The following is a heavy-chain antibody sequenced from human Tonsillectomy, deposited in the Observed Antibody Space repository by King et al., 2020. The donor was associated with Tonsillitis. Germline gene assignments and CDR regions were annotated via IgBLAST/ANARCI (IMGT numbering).Heavy chain of an antibody. CDR2: INPGGAGT. CDR1: GYTFTNYY. Sequence: VQLVESGAEVKKPGASVKVSCKASGYTFTNYYIHWVRQAPGQGLEWMGIINPGGAGTNYAQKFQGRVTMTRDTSTSTVYMELRSLRSEDTAIYYCARDLLWFGEILHDTAIALDYWGQGTLVTVSS. CDR3: ARDLLWFGEILHDTAIALDY. V-gene: IGHV1-46*03. J-gene: IGHJ4*02. D-gene: IGHD3-10*01.